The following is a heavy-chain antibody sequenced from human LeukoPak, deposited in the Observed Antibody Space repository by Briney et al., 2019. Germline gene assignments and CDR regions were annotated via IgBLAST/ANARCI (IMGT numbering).Heavy chain of an antibody. CDR3: AKTGYSGSAYGTLYFED. D-gene: IGHD5-12*01. J-gene: IGHJ4*02. V-gene: IGHV3-30*02. CDR1: GFTFSSNG. Sequence: PGGSLRLSCATSGFTFSSNGLHWAHQAPGRGLGWVAFIRYDGSNENYANSVKGRFTISRDNSKNTLYLQMNSLRTEDTAVYYCAKTGYSGSAYGTLYFEDWGQGTLVTVCS. CDR2: IRYDGSNE.